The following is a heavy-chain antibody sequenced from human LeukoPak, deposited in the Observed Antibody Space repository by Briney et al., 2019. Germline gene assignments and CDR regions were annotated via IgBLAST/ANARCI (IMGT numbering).Heavy chain of an antibody. CDR1: GGTFSSYA. J-gene: IGHJ4*02. V-gene: IGHV7-4-1*02. Sequence: ASVKVSCKASGGTFSSYAISWVRQAPGQGLEWMGWVNTDTGNPTYAQGFTGRLVFSLDTSVSTAYLQISSLRVEDTAVYYCARDRWSPAYWGQGTLVTVSS. D-gene: IGHD4-23*01. CDR2: VNTDTGNP. CDR3: ARDRWSPAY.